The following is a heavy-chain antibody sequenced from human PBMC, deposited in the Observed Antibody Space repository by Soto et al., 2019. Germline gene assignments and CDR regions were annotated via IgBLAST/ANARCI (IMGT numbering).Heavy chain of an antibody. Sequence: GGSLRLSCAASGFTFSTYAMNWVRQAPGKGLEWVSAISGGGGSTYYADSVKGRVTISRDNSQNTLYLQMNSLRAEDTAVYYCAKVSLGALTFTDYYYYGLDVWGQGTTVTVSS. CDR2: ISGGGGST. V-gene: IGHV3-23*01. CDR1: GFTFSTYA. CDR3: AKVSLGALTFTDYYYYGLDV. D-gene: IGHD1-26*01. J-gene: IGHJ6*02.